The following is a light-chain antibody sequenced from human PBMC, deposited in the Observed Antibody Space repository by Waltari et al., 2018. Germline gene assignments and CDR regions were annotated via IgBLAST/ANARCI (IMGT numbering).Light chain of an antibody. J-gene: IGKJ1*01. CDR1: EDVSTW. Sequence: DIQMTQSPSSVSASVGDRVTITCRASEDVSTWLAWYQQKPGKVPQLLIFAASVLRTGVSSRFSGSGSGTDFTLTISSLQLEDFATYYCQQTYSTMWTFGQGTKLEIK. CDR3: QQTYSTMWT. V-gene: IGKV1-12*01. CDR2: AAS.